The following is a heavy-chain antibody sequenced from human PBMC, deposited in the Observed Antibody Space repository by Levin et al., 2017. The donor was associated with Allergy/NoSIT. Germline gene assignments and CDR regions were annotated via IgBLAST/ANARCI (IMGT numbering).Heavy chain of an antibody. CDR1: GYSFTSYW. J-gene: IGHJ3*02. CDR2: IYPRDSET. CDR3: ANGGSSAFDI. Sequence: GESLKISCQGSGYSFTSYWIGWVRQMPGKGLEWMGIIYPRDSETKYSPSFQGQVIISADKSISTAYLQWISLKASDTAMYYCANGGSSAFDIWGQGTMVTVSS. D-gene: IGHD6-13*01. V-gene: IGHV5-51*01.